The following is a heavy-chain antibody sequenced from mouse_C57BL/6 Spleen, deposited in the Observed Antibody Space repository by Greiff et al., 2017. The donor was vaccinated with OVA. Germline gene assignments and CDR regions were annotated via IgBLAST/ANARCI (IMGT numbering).Heavy chain of an antibody. J-gene: IGHJ2*01. Sequence: QVQLQQSGAELVRPGASVTLSCKASGYTFTDYEMHWVKQTPVHGLEWIGAIDPETGGTAYNQKFKGKAILTADKSSSTAYMELRSLTSEDSAVYFLTREGIYHDYPYYFDYWGQGTTLTVSS. D-gene: IGHD2-4*01. CDR1: GYTFTDYE. V-gene: IGHV1-15*01. CDR3: TREGIYHDYPYYFDY. CDR2: IDPETGGT.